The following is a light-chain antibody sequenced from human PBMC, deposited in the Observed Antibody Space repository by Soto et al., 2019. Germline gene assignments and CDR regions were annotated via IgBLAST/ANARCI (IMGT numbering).Light chain of an antibody. J-gene: IGLJ3*02. CDR2: EGG. Sequence: QSALTQPASVSGSPGQSITISCTGTSSDVGSYNLVSWYQQHPGKAPKLMIYEGGKRPSGVSDRFSGSKSGNTASLTISGLQAEDEAAYYCCTYAGGTTWVFGGGTKLTVL. CDR3: CTYAGGTTWV. CDR1: SSDVGSYNL. V-gene: IGLV2-23*01.